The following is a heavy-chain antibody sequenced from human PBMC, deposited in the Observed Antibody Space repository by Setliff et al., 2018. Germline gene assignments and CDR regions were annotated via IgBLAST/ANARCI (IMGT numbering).Heavy chain of an antibody. J-gene: IGHJ6*03. D-gene: IGHD6-19*01. V-gene: IGHV4-39*01. Sequence: SETLSLTCSVSGVSVRSGDFYWSWIRQLPGKGLEWIGSIFYSGRTFYNPSLKSRVTISVDTSKNQFSLTLSSVTAADTAVYYCARAISGWYSAHYYYMDVWGKGTTVTVSS. CDR2: IFYSGRT. CDR3: ARAISGWYSAHYYYMDV. CDR1: GVSVRSGDFY.